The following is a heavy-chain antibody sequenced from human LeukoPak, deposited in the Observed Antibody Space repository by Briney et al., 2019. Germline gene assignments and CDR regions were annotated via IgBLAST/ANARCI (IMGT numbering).Heavy chain of an antibody. D-gene: IGHD5-12*01. V-gene: IGHV1-18*04. CDR2: ISAYKGNT. CDR1: GYTFTSYG. J-gene: IGHJ4*02. Sequence: ASVKVSCKASGYTFTSYGISWVRQAPGQGLEWMGWISAYKGNTNYAQKPQRRVTMTTDTSTSTAYMELRTLRSDDKDVYYCARDAGPARPKSGDSGYGLDYWGQGTLVTVSS. CDR3: ARDAGPARPKSGDSGYGLDY.